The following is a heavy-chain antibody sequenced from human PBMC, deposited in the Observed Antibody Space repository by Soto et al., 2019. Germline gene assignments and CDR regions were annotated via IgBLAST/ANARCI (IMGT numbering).Heavy chain of an antibody. CDR1: SVSVSGSYW. CDR2: IDHSGHT. D-gene: IGHD1-7*01. J-gene: IGHJ4*02. Sequence: QVQIQESGPGLVKPSGTLSLACSVSSVSVSGSYWCAWVRQPPGKGLEWIGEIDHSGHTNYNPSLKSLVTMSLDNSKDQFSLNLWSVTAADTAVYYCARSNWNYVRTLDYWGQGTQVIVSS. V-gene: IGHV4-4*02. CDR3: ARSNWNYVRTLDY.